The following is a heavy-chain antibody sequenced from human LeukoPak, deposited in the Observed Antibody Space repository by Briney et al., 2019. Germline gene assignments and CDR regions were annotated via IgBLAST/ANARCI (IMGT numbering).Heavy chain of an antibody. J-gene: IGHJ4*02. D-gene: IGHD6-19*01. CDR2: INWNGGST. CDR1: GFTFEDYG. CDR3: ARFTGYSSGCLDY. V-gene: IGHV3-20*04. Sequence: PGGSLRLSCAASGFTFEDYGMSWVRQAPGKGLEWVSGINWNGGSTGYADSVKGRFTISRDNAKNSLYLQMNSLRAEDTDLYYCARFTGYSSGCLDYWGQGTLVTVSS.